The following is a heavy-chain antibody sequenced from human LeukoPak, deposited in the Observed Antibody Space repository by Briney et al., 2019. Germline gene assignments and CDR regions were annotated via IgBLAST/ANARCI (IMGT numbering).Heavy chain of an antibody. CDR1: GYTFTGYY. Sequence: ASVKVSCKASGYTFTGYYMHWVRQAPGQGLEWMGWINPNSGGTNYAQKFQGRVTMTRDTSISTAYMELSRLRSEDTAVYYCARAYADYVPFDYWGQGTLVTVSS. J-gene: IGHJ4*02. D-gene: IGHD4-17*01. V-gene: IGHV1-2*02. CDR2: INPNSGGT. CDR3: ARAYADYVPFDY.